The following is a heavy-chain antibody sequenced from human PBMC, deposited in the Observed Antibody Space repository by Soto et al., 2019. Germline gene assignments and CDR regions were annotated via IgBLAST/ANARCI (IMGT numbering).Heavy chain of an antibody. CDR2: IKSDGSST. J-gene: IGHJ4*02. CDR1: GFTFSDYW. CDR3: AREPVAATDFDY. V-gene: IGHV3-74*01. D-gene: IGHD6-19*01. Sequence: GGSLRLSCAASGFTFSDYWMHWVRQVPGKGLLWVSRIKSDGSSTSYADSVKGRFTVSRENAQKTLYLRVVSLRAEDTAVYYCAREPVAATDFDYWGQGTLVTVSS.